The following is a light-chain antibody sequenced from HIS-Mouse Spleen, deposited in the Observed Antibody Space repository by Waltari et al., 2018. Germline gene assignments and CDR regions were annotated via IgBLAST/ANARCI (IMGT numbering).Light chain of an antibody. CDR3: AAWDDSLSGPV. Sequence: QSVLTQPPSASGTPGQRVTLSCSGSSSNIGRNYVSWYQQLPGTAPKLLIYRNNQRPSGVPDRFSGSKSGTSASLAISGLRSEDEADYYCAAWDDSLSGPVFGGGTKLTVL. V-gene: IGLV1-47*01. CDR1: SSNIGRNY. CDR2: RNN. J-gene: IGLJ3*02.